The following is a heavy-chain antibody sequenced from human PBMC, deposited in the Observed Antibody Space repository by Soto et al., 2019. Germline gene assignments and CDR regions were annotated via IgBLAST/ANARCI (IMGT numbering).Heavy chain of an antibody. Sequence: SETLSHTCTVSGGSISSSNYYWVWILQPPGKGLELILNIYYTEFTNYNPSLKSRVTISVDTSKNQFSLKLRSVTAADTAVYYCARGGLRIFRFFERLSFYGMDVWGQGTTVTVSS. J-gene: IGHJ6*02. V-gene: IGHV4-39*07. CDR1: GGSISSSNYY. CDR3: ARGGLRIFRFFERLSFYGMDV. CDR2: IYYTEFT. D-gene: IGHD3-3*01.